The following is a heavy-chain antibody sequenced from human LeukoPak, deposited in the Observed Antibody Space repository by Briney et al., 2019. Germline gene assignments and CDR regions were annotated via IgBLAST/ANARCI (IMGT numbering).Heavy chain of an antibody. J-gene: IGHJ4*02. Sequence: ASVKVSCKASGYTFTGYYMHWVRQAPGQGLEWMGWINPNSGGTNYAQKFQGRVTMTRDTSISTAYMELSRLRPDDTAVYYCARAVYSSSWYDYWGQGTLVTVSS. D-gene: IGHD6-13*01. CDR2: INPNSGGT. CDR3: ARAVYSSSWYDY. CDR1: GYTFTGYY. V-gene: IGHV1-2*02.